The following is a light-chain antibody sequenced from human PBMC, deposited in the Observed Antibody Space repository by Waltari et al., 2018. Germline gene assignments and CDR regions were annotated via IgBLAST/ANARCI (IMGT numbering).Light chain of an antibody. V-gene: IGKV1-5*03. CDR2: KAS. CDR1: QSVNSW. Sequence: DIQMTQSPSTLSASVGDRVTNTCRATQSVNSWLAWYQQKPGKAPNLLIYKASSLESGVPSRFSGSGSGTEFTLTISSLQPDDFATYYCQQYKNYPLTFGGGTKVEIK. CDR3: QQYKNYPLT. J-gene: IGKJ4*01.